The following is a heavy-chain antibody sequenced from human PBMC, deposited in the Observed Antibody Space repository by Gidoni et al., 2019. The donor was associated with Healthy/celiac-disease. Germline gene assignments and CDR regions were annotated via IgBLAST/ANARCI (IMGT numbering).Heavy chain of an antibody. D-gene: IGHD5-18*01. CDR1: GFTFSSYG. J-gene: IGHJ4*02. CDR2: IKQDGSEK. Sequence: EVPLVESGGGLVQTGGSLRPSWSASGFTFSSYGMSWVRHAPGKGLEWVANIKQDGSEKYYVDSLKGRFTISRDNAKNSLYLQMNSLRAEDTAVYYCARDGPRGYSYGWDYWGQGTLVTVSS. CDR3: ARDGPRGYSYGWDY. V-gene: IGHV3-7*04.